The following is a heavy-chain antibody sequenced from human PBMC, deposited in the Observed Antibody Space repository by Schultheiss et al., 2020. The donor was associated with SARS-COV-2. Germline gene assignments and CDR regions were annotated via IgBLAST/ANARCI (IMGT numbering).Heavy chain of an antibody. CDR2: INTSGNT. CDR3: ARDNAFYGVDV. J-gene: IGHJ6*02. V-gene: IGHV4-4*07. Sequence: SETLSLTCAVYGGSFSGYYWSWIRQPPGKGLEWIGRINTSGNTNYNPSLKSRVTMSRDTSEKQFSPKLSSVTAADTAVYYCARDNAFYGVDVWGQGTTVTVSS. CDR1: GGSFSGYY.